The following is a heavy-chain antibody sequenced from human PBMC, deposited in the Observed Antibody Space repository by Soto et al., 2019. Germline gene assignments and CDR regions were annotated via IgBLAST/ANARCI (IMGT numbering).Heavy chain of an antibody. D-gene: IGHD3-22*01. V-gene: IGHV3-53*01. CDR2: IYSGGST. CDR3: ARGDYYDSSGYYPPYFDD. J-gene: IGHJ4*02. CDR1: GFTVSSNY. Sequence: GGSLRLSCAASGFTVSSNYMSWVRQAPGKGLEWVSVIYSGGSTYYADSVKGRFTISRDNSKNTLYLQMNSLRAEDTAVYYCARGDYYDSSGYYPPYFDDWGKGTLVTVAS.